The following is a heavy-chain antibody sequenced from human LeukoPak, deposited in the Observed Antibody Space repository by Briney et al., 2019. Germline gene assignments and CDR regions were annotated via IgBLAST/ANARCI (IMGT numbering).Heavy chain of an antibody. D-gene: IGHD6-13*01. J-gene: IGHJ4*02. CDR2: ISGSASTT. CDR3: ARARKYSSSEVFH. CDR1: EFTFSSYA. V-gene: IGHV3-23*01. Sequence: PGGSLRLSCAASEFTFSSYAMSWVRQAPGKGLEWVSTISGSASTTYYADSVKGRFTISRVNAKNSLYLQMNSLRAEDTAVYYCARARKYSSSEVFHWGQGTLVTVSS.